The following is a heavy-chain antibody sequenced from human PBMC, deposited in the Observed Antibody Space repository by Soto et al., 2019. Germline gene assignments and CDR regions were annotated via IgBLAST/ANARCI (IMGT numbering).Heavy chain of an antibody. CDR3: ARARHTYLTGDYYGMDV. CDR2: IYTSGST. Sequence: KTSETLSLTCTVSGGSISSYYWSWIRQPAGKGLEWIGRIYTSGSTNYNPSLKSRVTMSVDTSKNQFSLKLSSVTAADTAVYYCARARHTYLTGDYYGMDVWGQGTTVTVSS. CDR1: GGSISSYY. J-gene: IGHJ6*02. V-gene: IGHV4-4*07. D-gene: IGHD1-20*01.